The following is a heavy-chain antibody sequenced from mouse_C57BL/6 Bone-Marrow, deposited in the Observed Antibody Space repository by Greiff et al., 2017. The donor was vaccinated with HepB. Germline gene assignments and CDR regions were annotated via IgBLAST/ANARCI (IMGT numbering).Heavy chain of an antibody. V-gene: IGHV1-81*01. CDR2: IYPRSGNT. J-gene: IGHJ1*03. CDR1: GYTFTSYG. Sequence: LVESGAELARPGASVKLSCKASGYTFTSYGISWVKQRTGQGLEWIGEIYPRSGNTYYNEKFKGKATLTADKSSSTAYMELRSLTSEDSAVYFCARQDYGSHFDVWGTGTTVTVSS. D-gene: IGHD1-1*01. CDR3: ARQDYGSHFDV.